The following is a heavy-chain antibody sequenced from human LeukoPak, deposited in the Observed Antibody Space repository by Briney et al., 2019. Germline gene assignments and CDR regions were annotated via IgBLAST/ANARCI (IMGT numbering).Heavy chain of an antibody. D-gene: IGHD7-27*01. CDR1: GFTFSTYT. V-gene: IGHV3-30-3*01. Sequence: QPERSLRLSCAASGFTFSTYTMHWVRQAPGKGLEWVAFVSYDGTNKNYADSVKGRFTISRDNSKNTLYLQMNSLRIEDTAFYYCGRGLTGSFNWGQGTLVTVSS. CDR2: VSYDGTNK. CDR3: GRGLTGSFN. J-gene: IGHJ4*02.